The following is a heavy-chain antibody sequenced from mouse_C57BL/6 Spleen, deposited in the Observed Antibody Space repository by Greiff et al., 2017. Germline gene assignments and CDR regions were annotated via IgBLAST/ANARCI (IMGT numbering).Heavy chain of an antibody. J-gene: IGHJ2*01. V-gene: IGHV1-53*01. CDR3: ARESLDSSGFDY. Sequence: VQLQQPGTELVKPGASVKLSCKASGYTFTSYWMPWVKQRPGQGLEWIGNINPSNGGTNYNEKFKSKATLTVDKSSSTAYMQLSSLTSEDSAVYYCARESLDSSGFDYWGQGTTLTVSS. CDR1: GYTFTSYW. CDR2: INPSNGGT. D-gene: IGHD3-2*02.